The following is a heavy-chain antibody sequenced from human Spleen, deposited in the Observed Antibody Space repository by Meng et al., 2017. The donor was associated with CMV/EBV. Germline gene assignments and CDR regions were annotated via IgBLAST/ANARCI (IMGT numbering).Heavy chain of an antibody. Sequence: LSCAASGFTFSSYGMHWVRQAPGKGLEWVAVIWYDGSNKYYADSVKGRFTISRDDSKNTLYLQMNSLRAEDTAVYYCAKEKGTNWFDPWGQGTLVTVSS. CDR2: IWYDGSNK. J-gene: IGHJ5*02. V-gene: IGHV3-33*06. CDR1: GFTFSSYG. CDR3: AKEKGTNWFDP.